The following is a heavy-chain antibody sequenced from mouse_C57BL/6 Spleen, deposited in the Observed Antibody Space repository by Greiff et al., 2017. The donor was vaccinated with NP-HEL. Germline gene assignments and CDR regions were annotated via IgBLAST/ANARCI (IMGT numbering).Heavy chain of an antibody. CDR3: ARLAGSPYFDY. Sequence: QVQLKESGAELVRPGTSVKMSCKASGYTFTNYWIGWAKQRPGHGLEWIGDIYPGGGYTNYNEKFKGKATLTADKSSSTAYMQFSSLTSEDSAIYYCARLAGSPYFDYWGQGTTLTVSS. V-gene: IGHV1-63*01. CDR1: GYTFTNYW. CDR2: IYPGGGYT. J-gene: IGHJ2*01. D-gene: IGHD1-1*01.